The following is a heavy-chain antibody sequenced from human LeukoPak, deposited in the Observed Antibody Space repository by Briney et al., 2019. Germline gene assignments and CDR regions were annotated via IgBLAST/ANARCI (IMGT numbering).Heavy chain of an antibody. V-gene: IGHV4-59*12. Sequence: PSETLSLICSVSGAFTSRYYWSWVRQPLGRGLEWIGNIFYSGNSKYNPSLTSRISMSVDTSKTQFSLELTSLTAADTAVYYCTRIDPLGFFDQWGPGTLVTVSS. CDR2: IFYSGNS. J-gene: IGHJ4*02. D-gene: IGHD6-25*01. CDR1: GAFTSRYY. CDR3: TRIDPLGFFDQ.